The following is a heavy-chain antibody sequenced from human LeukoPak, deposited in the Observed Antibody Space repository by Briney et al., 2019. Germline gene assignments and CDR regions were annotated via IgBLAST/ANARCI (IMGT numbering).Heavy chain of an antibody. CDR2: INGSGGST. CDR1: GFTFSSYA. D-gene: IGHD3-22*01. CDR3: AKAPPLVRSGYYWTPDY. V-gene: IGHV3-23*01. Sequence: PGGSLRLSCAASGFTFSSYAMSWVRQAPGKGLEWVSAINGSGGSTYYADSVKGRFTISRDNSKNTLYLQMNSLRAEDTAVYYCAKAPPLVRSGYYWTPDYWGQGTLVTVSS. J-gene: IGHJ4*02.